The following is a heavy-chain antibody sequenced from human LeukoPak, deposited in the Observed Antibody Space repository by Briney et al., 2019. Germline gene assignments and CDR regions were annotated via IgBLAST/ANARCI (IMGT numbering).Heavy chain of an antibody. Sequence: TGGSLRLSCATSGFTFRRSWMSWVRQAPGKGQERVANIKEDGSEKYHVDSVKGRFTISRDNAKNSLYLQMNSLRAEDTAVYYCATLYRDYFNYWGQGTLVTVST. V-gene: IGHV3-7*05. J-gene: IGHJ4*02. CDR1: GFTFRRSW. CDR2: IKEDGSEK. CDR3: ATLYRDYFNY. D-gene: IGHD2-8*01.